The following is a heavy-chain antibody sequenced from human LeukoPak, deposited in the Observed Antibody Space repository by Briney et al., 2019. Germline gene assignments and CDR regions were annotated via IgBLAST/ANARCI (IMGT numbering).Heavy chain of an antibody. CDR2: LYASGIT. V-gene: IGHV3-66*01. D-gene: IGHD1-26*01. Sequence: GGSLRLSCAAAGFGVSVNYMSWVRQAPGKGLEWVSVLYASGITKYADSVKGRFTISRDTSDNTLNLQMNDLGAEDSAVYYCPAKGNGYTGIYVFAHWGQGTLVTVSA. CDR1: GFGVSVNY. J-gene: IGHJ4*02. CDR3: PAKGNGYTGIYVFAH.